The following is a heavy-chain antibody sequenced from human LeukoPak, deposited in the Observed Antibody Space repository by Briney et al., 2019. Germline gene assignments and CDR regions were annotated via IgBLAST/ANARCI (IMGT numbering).Heavy chain of an antibody. CDR3: ARDRGQQLLRYYFDY. CDR1: GFTFSSYA. J-gene: IGHJ4*02. V-gene: IGHV3-30-3*01. CDR2: ISYDGSNK. Sequence: GGSLRLSCAASGFTFSSYAMHWVRQAPGKGLEWVAVISYDGSNKYYADSVKGRFTISRDNSRNTLYLQMNSLRAEDTAMYYCARDRGQQLLRYYFDYWGQGTLVTVSS. D-gene: IGHD6-13*01.